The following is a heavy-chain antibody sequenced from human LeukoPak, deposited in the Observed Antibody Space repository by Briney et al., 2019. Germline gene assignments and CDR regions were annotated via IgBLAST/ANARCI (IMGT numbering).Heavy chain of an antibody. CDR1: GFTFSSYW. V-gene: IGHV3-74*01. Sequence: PGGSLRLSCAASGFTFSSYWMHWVRQAPGKGLVWVSRINSDGSSTSYADSVKGRFTISRDNAKNTLFLEMNSLRAEDTAVYYCERGGGEGGDYYYGMDVWGKGTTVTVSS. CDR3: ERGGGEGGDYYYGMDV. CDR2: INSDGSST. J-gene: IGHJ6*04. D-gene: IGHD3-10*01.